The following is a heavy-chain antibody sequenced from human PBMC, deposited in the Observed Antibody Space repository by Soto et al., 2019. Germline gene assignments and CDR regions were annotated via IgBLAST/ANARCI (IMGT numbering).Heavy chain of an antibody. V-gene: IGHV4-59*01. Sequence: SETLSLTCTVSGGSISNYYWSWIRQPPGKGLEWIGYRYYSGSTNYNPSLKSRVTISVDTSKNQFSLKLSSVTAADTAVYYCAGDLSSGYYTLWGQGTLVTVSS. J-gene: IGHJ4*02. CDR2: RYYSGST. CDR1: GGSISNYY. CDR3: AGDLSSGYYTL. D-gene: IGHD3-22*01.